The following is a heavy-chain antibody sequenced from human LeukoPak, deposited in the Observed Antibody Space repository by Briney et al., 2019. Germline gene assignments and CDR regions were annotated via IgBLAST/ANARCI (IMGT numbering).Heavy chain of an antibody. J-gene: IGHJ4*02. D-gene: IGHD6-13*01. V-gene: IGHV3-23*01. CDR1: RFSFSAYP. CDR3: AKRAGLAAAADG. CDR2: ISAGGDLT. Sequence: GGSLRLSCAASRFSFSAYPMGWVRRAPGRGLEWVSGISAGGDLTFHADPVKGRFTISRGNSKNTLYLQMNSLRAEDTAVYYCAKRAGLAAAADGWGQGTLVTVSS.